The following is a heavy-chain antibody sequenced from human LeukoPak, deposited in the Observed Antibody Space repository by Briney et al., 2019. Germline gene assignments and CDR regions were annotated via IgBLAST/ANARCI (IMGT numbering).Heavy chain of an antibody. D-gene: IGHD6-19*01. CDR2: IYPNSGGT. V-gene: IGHV1-2*06. CDR1: GYTFPGYY. CDR3: ARDLDSSGLEYFQH. Sequence: ASVKVSCKASGYTFPGYYMHWVRQAPGQGLEWMGRIYPNSGGTNYAQKFQGRVTMTRDTSISTAYMELSRLRSDDTAVYYCARDLDSSGLEYFQHWGQGTLVTVSS. J-gene: IGHJ1*01.